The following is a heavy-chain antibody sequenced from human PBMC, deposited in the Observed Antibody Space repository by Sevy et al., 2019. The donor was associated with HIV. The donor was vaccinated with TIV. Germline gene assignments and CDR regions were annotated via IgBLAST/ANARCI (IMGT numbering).Heavy chain of an antibody. CDR2: LSFGCGKI. V-gene: IGHV3-23*01. CDR1: GFTFNIYS. J-gene: IGHJ4*02. Sequence: GGSLRLSCAASGFTFNIYSMSWVRQTPGKGLEWVATLSFGCGKINHADSVKGSFTMSRDDSKNAVYLQMNNLRVEDTAIYYCAREGCSKPHDYWGQGTLVTASS. CDR3: AREGCSKPHDY. D-gene: IGHD2-8*01.